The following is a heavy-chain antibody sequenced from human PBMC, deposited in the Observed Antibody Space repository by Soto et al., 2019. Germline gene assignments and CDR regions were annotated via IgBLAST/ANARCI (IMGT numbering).Heavy chain of an antibody. Sequence: ASVKVSCKSSGYTFTGYYMHWGREAPGQGLEWMGWINPNSGGTNYAQKFQGWVTMTRDTSISTAYMELSRLRSDDTAVYYCARGAGVSRPDYYYYGMDVWGQGTTVTVS. V-gene: IGHV1-2*04. D-gene: IGHD3-10*01. CDR2: INPNSGGT. CDR1: GYTFTGYY. CDR3: ARGAGVSRPDYYYYGMDV. J-gene: IGHJ6*02.